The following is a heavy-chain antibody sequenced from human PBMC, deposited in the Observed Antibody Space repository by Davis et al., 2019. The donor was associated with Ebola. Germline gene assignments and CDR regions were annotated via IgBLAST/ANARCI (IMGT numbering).Heavy chain of an antibody. CDR2: ISVRGDGT. CDR1: GFTVSSNY. Sequence: GGSLRLSCAVSGFTVSSNYMNWVRQAPGKGLEWVSGISVRGDGTSYSDSVKGRFTISRDNSKNTLYLQMNSLRAEDTAVYYCAKAQECSSTTCYAFDIWGQGTVVTVSS. CDR3: AKAQECSSTTCYAFDI. D-gene: IGHD2-2*01. V-gene: IGHV3-23*01. J-gene: IGHJ3*02.